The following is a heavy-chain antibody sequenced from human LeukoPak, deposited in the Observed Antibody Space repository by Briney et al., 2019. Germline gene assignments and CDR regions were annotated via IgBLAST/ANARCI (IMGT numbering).Heavy chain of an antibody. D-gene: IGHD6-13*01. CDR2: ISAYNGNT. CDR1: GYTFTSYG. Sequence: GASVKVSCKASGYTFTSYGISRVRQAPGQGLEWMGWISAYNGNTNYAQKLQGRVTMTTDTSTSTAYMELRSLRSDDTAVYYCARDTGYSSSWYVYYYYGMDVWGQGTTVTVSS. CDR3: ARDTGYSSSWYVYYYYGMDV. J-gene: IGHJ6*02. V-gene: IGHV1-18*01.